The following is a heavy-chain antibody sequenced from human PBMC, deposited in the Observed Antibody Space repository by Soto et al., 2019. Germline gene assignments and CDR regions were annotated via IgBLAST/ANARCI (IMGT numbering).Heavy chain of an antibody. D-gene: IGHD6-19*01. CDR2: IIPIFGTA. CDR3: ARSLAVAGISENTFDY. CDR1: GGTFSSYA. Sequence: QVQRVQSGAEVRKPGPSVKVSCKASGGTFSSYAISWVQKAPGQGLEWMGGIIPIFGTANYAQKFQGRVTITADESTSTAYRELSSLRSEDTAVYYCARSLAVAGISENTFDYWGQGTLVTVSS. V-gene: IGHV1-69*01. J-gene: IGHJ4*02.